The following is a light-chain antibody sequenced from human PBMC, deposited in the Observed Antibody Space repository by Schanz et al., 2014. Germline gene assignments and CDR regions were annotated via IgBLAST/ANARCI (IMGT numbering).Light chain of an antibody. CDR1: HSVSSY. V-gene: IGKV3-20*01. J-gene: IGKJ3*01. CDR2: GAS. Sequence: ETVLTQSPATLSLSPGERATLSCRASHSVSSYLNWYQQKPGQAPRLLIYGASNRAIGIPARFSGSGSGTDFTLTISRLEPEDFAVYYCHQYGISPFTFGPGTKVDIK. CDR3: HQYGISPFT.